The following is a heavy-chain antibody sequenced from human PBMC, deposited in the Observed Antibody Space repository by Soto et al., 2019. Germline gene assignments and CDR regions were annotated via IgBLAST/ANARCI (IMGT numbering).Heavy chain of an antibody. CDR2: ISSSSSTI. V-gene: IGHV3-48*02. D-gene: IGHD6-25*01. CDR1: GFTLSSYS. J-gene: IGHJ4*02. Sequence: EVQLVESGGRLVQPGGSLRLSCAASGFTLSSYSMNWARQAPGKGLEWVSYISSSSSTIYYADSVKGRFTISRDNAKNSLYMQMNSLRDEDTAVYYCVSSGAFKIDSWGQGTLVTASS. CDR3: VSSGAFKIDS.